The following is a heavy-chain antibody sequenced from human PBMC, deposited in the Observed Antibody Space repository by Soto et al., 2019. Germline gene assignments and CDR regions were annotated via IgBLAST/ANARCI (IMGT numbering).Heavy chain of an antibody. CDR2: ISSSSSYI. CDR1: GFTFSSYS. CDR3: ARGYSDPDYYYYYGMDV. D-gene: IGHD1-20*01. J-gene: IGHJ6*02. Sequence: EVQLVESGGGLVKPGGSLRLSCAASGFTFSSYSMNWVRQAPGKGLEWVSSISSSSSYIYYADSVKGRFTISRDNAKNSLYLQMNSLRAEDTAVYYCARGYSDPDYYYYYGMDVWGQGTTVTVSS. V-gene: IGHV3-21*01.